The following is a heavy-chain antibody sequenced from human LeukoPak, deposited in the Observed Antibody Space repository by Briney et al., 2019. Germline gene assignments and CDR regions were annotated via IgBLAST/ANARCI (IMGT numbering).Heavy chain of an antibody. CDR1: GGSVNSHF. D-gene: IGHD3-3*01. Sequence: SETLSLTCTFSGGSVNSHFRSWVRHSPGKELEWIGYYYYGGSTLYNPSLSSRVTISVDASKNHFFLRLNSVTATDTGVYYCAIMGSAYGNAFDVWGQGTMVTVSP. CDR2: YYYGGST. V-gene: IGHV4-59*02. J-gene: IGHJ3*01. CDR3: AIMGSAYGNAFDV.